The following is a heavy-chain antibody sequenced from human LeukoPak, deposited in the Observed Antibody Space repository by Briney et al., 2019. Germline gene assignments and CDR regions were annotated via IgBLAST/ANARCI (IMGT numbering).Heavy chain of an antibody. J-gene: IGHJ4*02. D-gene: IGHD6-13*01. V-gene: IGHV3-33*01. CDR3: ARGSTYSSSWYWKGTPFDY. CDR2: IWYDGSNK. CDR1: GFTFSSYG. Sequence: GGSLRLSCAASGFTFSSYGMHWVRQAPGKGLEWVAVIWYDGSNKYYADSVKGRFTISRDNSKNSLYLQMNSLRAEDTAVYYCARGSTYSSSWYWKGTPFDYWGQGTLVTVSS.